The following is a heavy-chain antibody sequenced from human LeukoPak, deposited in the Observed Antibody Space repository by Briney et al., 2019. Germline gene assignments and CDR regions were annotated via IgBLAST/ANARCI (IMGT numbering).Heavy chain of an antibody. Sequence: SETLSLTCTVSGGSISSYYWSWIRQPPGKGLEWIGEINHSGSTNYNPSLKSRVTISVDTSKNQFSLKLSSVTAADTAVYYCARETITIFGVVIDYWGQGTLVTVSS. V-gene: IGHV4-34*01. J-gene: IGHJ4*02. CDR2: INHSGST. D-gene: IGHD3-3*01. CDR1: GGSISSYY. CDR3: ARETITIFGVVIDY.